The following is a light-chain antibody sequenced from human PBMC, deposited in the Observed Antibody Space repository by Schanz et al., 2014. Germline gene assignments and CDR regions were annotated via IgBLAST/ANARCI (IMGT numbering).Light chain of an antibody. CDR2: GAS. Sequence: EVVLTQSPGTLSLSPGEGVTLSCRASEGVASNYVAWYQQKPGQAPRLLIYGASTRAIGIPARFSGSGSGTEFTLTISRLEPEDFALYYCQQYGSSPPCTFGQGTKLEIK. J-gene: IGKJ2*02. CDR1: EGVASNY. V-gene: IGKV3-20*01. CDR3: QQYGSSPPCT.